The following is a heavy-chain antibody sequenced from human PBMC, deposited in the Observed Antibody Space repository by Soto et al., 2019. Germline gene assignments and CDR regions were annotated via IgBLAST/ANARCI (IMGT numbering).Heavy chain of an antibody. Sequence: PSETLSLTCAVYGVSFIGYYWSWIRQPPGKGLEWIGEINHSGSTNYNPSLKSRVTISVDTSKNQFSLKLSSVTAADTAVYYCARGPGIAAFYLDSRGHGPLVTGSS. CDR2: INHSGST. CDR3: ARGPGIAAFYLDS. D-gene: IGHD6-13*01. J-gene: IGHJ4*01. CDR1: GVSFIGYY. V-gene: IGHV4-34*01.